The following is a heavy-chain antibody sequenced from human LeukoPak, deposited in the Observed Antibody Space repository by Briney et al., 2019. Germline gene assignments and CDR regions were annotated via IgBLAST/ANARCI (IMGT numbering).Heavy chain of an antibody. V-gene: IGHV1-2*02. CDR3: ARDAPRITMVRGVPVY. J-gene: IGHJ4*02. Sequence: GASVKVSCKASGYTFTGYYMHWVRQAPGQGLEWMGWLNPNSGGTNYAQKFQGRVTMTRDTSISTAYMELSRLRSDDTAVYYCARDAPRITMVRGVPVYWGQGTLVTVSS. D-gene: IGHD3-10*01. CDR2: LNPNSGGT. CDR1: GYTFTGYY.